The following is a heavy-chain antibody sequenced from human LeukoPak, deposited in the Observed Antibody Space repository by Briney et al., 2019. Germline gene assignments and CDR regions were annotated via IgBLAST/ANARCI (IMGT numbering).Heavy chain of an antibody. V-gene: IGHV3-11*06. CDR2: ISTSGSYT. J-gene: IGHJ4*02. CDR3: ARGYCCSTSCHPLDN. Sequence: GGSLRLSCAASGFTFSDYYMSWIRKAPGKGLEWISYISTSGSYTNYADSVKGRFTISRDNAKNSLYLQMNSLRAEDTAVYYCARGYCCSTSCHPLDNWGQGTLVTVSS. D-gene: IGHD2-2*01. CDR1: GFTFSDYY.